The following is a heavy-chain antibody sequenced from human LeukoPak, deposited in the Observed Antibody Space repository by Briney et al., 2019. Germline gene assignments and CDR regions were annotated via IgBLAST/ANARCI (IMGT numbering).Heavy chain of an antibody. V-gene: IGHV4-34*01. D-gene: IGHD3-3*02. CDR3: ARVPESVGINYFDS. Sequence: PSETLSLTCAVYGGSFSGNYWSWVRQPPGKGLEWIGEMNHRGSTNYNPSLKSRVTISIDTSKNQFFLKLNSLTAADTAVYYCARVPESVGINYFDSWGQGTLVTVSS. J-gene: IGHJ4*02. CDR2: MNHRGST. CDR1: GGSFSGNY.